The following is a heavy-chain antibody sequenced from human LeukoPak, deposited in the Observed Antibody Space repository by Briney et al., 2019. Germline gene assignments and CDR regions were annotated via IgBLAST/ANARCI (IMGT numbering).Heavy chain of an antibody. D-gene: IGHD3-22*01. CDR2: IYYYGTT. V-gene: IGHV4-39*07. CDR1: GGSISSSSYY. CDR3: TRVGDYYDSSAYLDY. Sequence: PSETLSLTCTVSGGSISSSSYYWGWIRQPPGKGLEWIGTIYYYGTTYYNPSLKNRVTISLDTSRNQFSLKLSSVTAADTAVYYCTRVGDYYDSSAYLDYWGQGTLVTVSS. J-gene: IGHJ4*02.